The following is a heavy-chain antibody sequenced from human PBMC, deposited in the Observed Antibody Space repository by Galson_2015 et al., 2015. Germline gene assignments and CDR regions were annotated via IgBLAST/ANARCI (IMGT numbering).Heavy chain of an antibody. CDR3: AKGSSIAVAGSVFDY. CDR1: GFTFSSSA. D-gene: IGHD6-19*01. J-gene: IGHJ4*02. V-gene: IGHV3-23*01. CDR2: ISGSGGST. Sequence: SLRLSCAASGFTFSSSAMSWVRQAPGKGLEWVSAISGSGGSTYYADSVRGRFTISRDNSKNTLYLQMNSLRAEDTAVYYCAKGSSIAVAGSVFDYWGQGTLVTVSS.